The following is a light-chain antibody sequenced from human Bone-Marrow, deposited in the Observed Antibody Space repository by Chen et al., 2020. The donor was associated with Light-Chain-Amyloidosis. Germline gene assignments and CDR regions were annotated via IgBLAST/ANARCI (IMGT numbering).Light chain of an antibody. CDR2: EDD. V-gene: IGLV6-57*01. J-gene: IGLJ3*02. Sequence: NVMLPQPHPAPESPGKTEIISCTRSSGSIATNTVQWYQQRPGSSPATVIYEDDQRPSGVPDRFSCSIDRSSNSASLTISGRKTEDEADYYCQSYQGSSQGVFGGGTKLTVL. CDR1: SGSIATNT. CDR3: QSYQGSSQGV.